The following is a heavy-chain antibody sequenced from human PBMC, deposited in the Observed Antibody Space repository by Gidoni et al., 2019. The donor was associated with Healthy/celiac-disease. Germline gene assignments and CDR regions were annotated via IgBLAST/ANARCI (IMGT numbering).Heavy chain of an antibody. CDR1: GGSLSSSSYY. D-gene: IGHD6-13*01. Sequence: QLQLQESGPGLVKPSETLSLTCTVSGGSLSSSSYYWGWIRQPPGKGLEWIGSIYYRGSTYYNPSLKSRVTISVDTSKNQFSLKLSSVTAADTAVYYCARRIRRAPRSSHFDYWGQGTLVTVSS. CDR2: IYYRGST. CDR3: ARRIRRAPRSSHFDY. V-gene: IGHV4-39*01. J-gene: IGHJ4*02.